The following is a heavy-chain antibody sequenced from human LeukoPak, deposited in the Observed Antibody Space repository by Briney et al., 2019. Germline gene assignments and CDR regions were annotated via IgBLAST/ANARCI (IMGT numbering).Heavy chain of an antibody. CDR3: AKGKYYGSGSYGLLAY. V-gene: IGHV3-9*01. J-gene: IGHJ4*02. Sequence: GGSLRLSCAASGFTFDDYAMHWVRQAPGKGLEWVSGINWNSGDITYADSVKGRFTISRDNAKSSLYLQMNSLRAEDTALYYCAKGKYYGSGSYGLLAYWGQGTLVTVSS. CDR1: GFTFDDYA. CDR2: INWNSGDI. D-gene: IGHD3-10*01.